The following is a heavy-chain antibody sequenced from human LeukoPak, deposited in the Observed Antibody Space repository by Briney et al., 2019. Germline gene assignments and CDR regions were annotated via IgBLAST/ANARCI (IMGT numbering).Heavy chain of an antibody. CDR1: GYTFTSYG. Sequence: ASVKVSCKASGYTFTSYGISWVRQAPGQGLEWMGGISAYNGNTNYAQKLQGRVTMTTNTSTSTAYMELRSLRSDDTAVYYCAREMTSSGYYYYYYGMDVWGQGTTVTVSS. CDR2: ISAYNGNT. J-gene: IGHJ6*02. V-gene: IGHV1-18*01. CDR3: AREMTSSGYYYYYYGMDV. D-gene: IGHD3-22*01.